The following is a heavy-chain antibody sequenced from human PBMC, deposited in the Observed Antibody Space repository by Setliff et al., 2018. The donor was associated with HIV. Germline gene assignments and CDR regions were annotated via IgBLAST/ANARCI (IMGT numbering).Heavy chain of an antibody. CDR1: GYTFTIYY. Sequence: GASVKVSCKASGYTFTIYYMHWVRQAPGQGLEWIGIINPNSGSTSYAQNFQGRVTMTRDTSTSTVYMELSGLRSEDTAVYYCARGGRFSAPGRDIWYYYYYYMDVLGKGTTVTVSS. CDR3: ARGGRFSAPGRDIWYYYYYYMDV. J-gene: IGHJ6*03. D-gene: IGHD3-9*01. V-gene: IGHV1-46*01. CDR2: INPNSGST.